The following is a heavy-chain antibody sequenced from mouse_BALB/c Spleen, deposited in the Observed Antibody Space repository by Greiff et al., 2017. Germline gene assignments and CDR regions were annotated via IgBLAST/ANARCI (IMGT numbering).Heavy chain of an antibody. CDR2: IRRKSNNNAT. J-gene: IGHJ4*01. V-gene: IGHV10-1*02. Sequence: EVQLVESGGGLVQPKGSLKLSCAASGFTFNTYAMNWVRQAPGKGLEWVARIRRKSNNNATYYDDSVKDRFTISRDDSQSKLYLQTNNLQTEDTAMYYCVRSAYYRYDNYYAMDYWGQGTSVTVSS. CDR3: VRSAYYRYDNYYAMDY. CDR1: GFTFNTYA. D-gene: IGHD2-14*01.